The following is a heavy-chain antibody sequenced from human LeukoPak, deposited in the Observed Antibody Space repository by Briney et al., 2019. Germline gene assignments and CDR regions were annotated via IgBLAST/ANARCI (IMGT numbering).Heavy chain of an antibody. Sequence: GASVKVSCKASGYTFTSYGISWVRQAPGQGLEWMGWISAYNGNTNYAQKLQGRVTMTTDTSTSTAYMELRSLRSDDTAVYYCARVPNWNGRRNYYYYYYMDVWGKGTTVTISS. J-gene: IGHJ6*03. CDR3: ARVPNWNGRRNYYYYYYMDV. CDR2: ISAYNGNT. V-gene: IGHV1-18*01. CDR1: GYTFTSYG. D-gene: IGHD1-1*01.